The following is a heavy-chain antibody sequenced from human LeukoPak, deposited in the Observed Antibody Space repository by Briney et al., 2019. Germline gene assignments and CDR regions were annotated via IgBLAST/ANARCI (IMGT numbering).Heavy chain of an antibody. CDR1: GGSISSTGYY. CDR2: IYYSGST. D-gene: IGHD2-2*01. CDR3: ARTVKALVVPASTYYFDY. V-gene: IGHV4-39*01. Sequence: PSETLSLTCTVSGGSISSTGYYWGWIRQPPGKGLEWIGSIYYSGSTYYNPSLKSRVTMSVHTSKNQFSLNLTSVTAADTAVYYCARTVKALVVPASTYYFDYWGQGTLVTVSS. J-gene: IGHJ4*02.